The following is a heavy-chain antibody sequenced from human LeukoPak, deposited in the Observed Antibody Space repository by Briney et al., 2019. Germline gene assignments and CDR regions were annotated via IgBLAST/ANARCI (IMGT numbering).Heavy chain of an antibody. D-gene: IGHD1-26*01. CDR2: IRSKPYGGTT. Sequence: GGSLRLSCTASGFTFGEYAVSWFRRAPGKGLEWVGFIRSKPYGGTTESAASVKGRFSIPRDDSESTPYLQTNTLKTEDTAVYYCARVRYSGVGGRFDAFDIWGQGTMVTVSS. CDR1: GFTFGEYA. V-gene: IGHV3-49*03. CDR3: ARVRYSGVGGRFDAFDI. J-gene: IGHJ3*02.